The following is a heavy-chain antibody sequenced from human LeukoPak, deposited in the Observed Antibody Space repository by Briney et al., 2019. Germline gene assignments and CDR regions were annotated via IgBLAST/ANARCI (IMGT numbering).Heavy chain of an antibody. Sequence: PGGSLRLSCVASGFTFSSYEMNWVRQAPGKGLEWVSYTSSGSTRYYADSVKGRFTISRDNAKNSLYLQMSSLRGEDTAVYYCARLQRAVTGTLWGQGTLVIVSS. J-gene: IGHJ4*02. CDR1: GFTFSSYE. V-gene: IGHV3-48*03. CDR2: TSSGSTR. D-gene: IGHD6-19*01. CDR3: ARLQRAVTGTL.